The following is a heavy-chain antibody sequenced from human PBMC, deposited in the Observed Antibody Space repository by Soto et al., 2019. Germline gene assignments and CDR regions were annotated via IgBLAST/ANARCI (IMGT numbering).Heavy chain of an antibody. V-gene: IGHV3-30-3*01. CDR1: GFIFSNFA. CDR2: ISNDGSKI. D-gene: IGHD2-21*02. Sequence: GGSLRLSCVGSGFIFSNFAMHWVRQTPGKGLEWVALISNDGSKIFYTDSVKDRFTISRDNSRSTVYLQMNNLRADDAAVYYCVAHRYCGYDCYQSAYDVWGRGKLVTVSS. J-gene: IGHJ3*01. CDR3: VAHRYCGYDCYQSAYDV.